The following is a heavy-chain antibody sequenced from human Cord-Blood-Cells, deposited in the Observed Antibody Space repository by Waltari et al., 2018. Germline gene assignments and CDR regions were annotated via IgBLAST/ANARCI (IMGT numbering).Heavy chain of an antibody. CDR1: GYTFTGYC. Sequence: QVQLVQSGAEVKKPGASVKVSCKASGYTFTGYCMHWVRQAPGQGLEWMGWSNPNSGGTNYAQKFQGWVTMTRDTSISTAYMELSRLRSDDTAVYYCARAWGRYYGSGSYYNYWGQGTLVTVSS. CDR2: SNPNSGGT. J-gene: IGHJ4*02. D-gene: IGHD3-10*01. V-gene: IGHV1-2*04. CDR3: ARAWGRYYGSGSYYNY.